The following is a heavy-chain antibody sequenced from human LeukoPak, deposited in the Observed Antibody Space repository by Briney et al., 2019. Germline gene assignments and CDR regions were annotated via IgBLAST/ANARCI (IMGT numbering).Heavy chain of an antibody. CDR2: ISSSSSYI. J-gene: IGHJ4*02. D-gene: IGHD3-9*01. CDR3: AKRDYEILTGHYTSFDY. Sequence: GGSLRLSCAASGFTFSSYSMNWVRQAPGKGLEWVSSISSSSSYIYYADSVKGRFTISRDNAKNSLYLQMNSLRAEDTAVYYCAKRDYEILTGHYTSFDYWGQGALVTVSS. V-gene: IGHV3-21*04. CDR1: GFTFSSYS.